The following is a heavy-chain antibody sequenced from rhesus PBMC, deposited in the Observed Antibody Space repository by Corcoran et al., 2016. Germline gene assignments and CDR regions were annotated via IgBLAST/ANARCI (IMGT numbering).Heavy chain of an antibody. V-gene: IGHV4S2*01. CDR3: ARAGRATDFDF. Sequence: QVQLQESGPGLVKPSETLPLTCAVSGASISSSYWSWIRQAPGKGLEWIGRISGSSGSAAYSPSLRRGGAISIDTSKNQVSLNLVSVTAADTAVYYCARAGRATDFDFWGQGVLVTVSS. CDR1: GASISSSY. CDR2: ISGSSGSA. J-gene: IGHJ4*01. D-gene: IGHD1-44*01.